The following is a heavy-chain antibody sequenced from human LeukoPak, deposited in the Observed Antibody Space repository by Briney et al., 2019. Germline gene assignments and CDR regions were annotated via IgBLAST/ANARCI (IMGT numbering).Heavy chain of an antibody. J-gene: IGHJ4*02. D-gene: IGHD1-26*01. CDR2: ISAYNGNT. CDR3: ARDGQIFRSGSYSDPFDY. V-gene: IGHV1-18*01. CDR1: GYTFTSYG. Sequence: ASVKVSCKASGYTFTSYGISWVRQAPGQGLEWMGWISAYNGNTNYAQKLQGRVTMTTDTSTSTAYMELRSLRSDDTAVYYCARDGQIFRSGSYSDPFDYWGQGTLVTVSS.